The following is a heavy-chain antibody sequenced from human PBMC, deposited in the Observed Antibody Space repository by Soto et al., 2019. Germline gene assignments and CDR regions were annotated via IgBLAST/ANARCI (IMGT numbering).Heavy chain of an antibody. CDR1: GDSVTSNVW. CDR2: AYHNGLT. J-gene: IGHJ4*02. CDR3: ARDAAVQGESDRCDD. Sequence: SDTLSLTCAVSGDSVTSNVWWSWVRQPPGKGLEWIGEAYHNGLTDYNPSLKSRVTMSVDTSKNEFSLKLTSLTAADTAIYYWARDAAVQGESDRCDDWGQGTLVTGS. V-gene: IGHV4-4*02. D-gene: IGHD6-19*01.